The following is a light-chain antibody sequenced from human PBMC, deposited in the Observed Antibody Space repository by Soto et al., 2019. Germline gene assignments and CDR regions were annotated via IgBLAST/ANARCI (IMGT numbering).Light chain of an antibody. CDR1: QSVSIW. CDR2: KAS. J-gene: IGKJ1*01. V-gene: IGKV1-5*03. CDR3: QQYNSYTWT. Sequence: DIQMTQSPSTLSASVGDRVTITCRASQSVSIWLAWYQQKPGKAPKLLIYKASSLESGVPSRFSGSGSGTEFTLTISSRQPDDFATYYCQQYNSYTWTFGQGTKVEIK.